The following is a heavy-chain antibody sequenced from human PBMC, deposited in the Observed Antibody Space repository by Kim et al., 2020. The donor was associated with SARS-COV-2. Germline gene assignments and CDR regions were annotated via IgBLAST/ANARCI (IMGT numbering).Heavy chain of an antibody. Sequence: ASVKVSCKASGYTFTSYAMNWVRQAPGQGLEWMGWINTNTGNPTYAQGFTGRFVFSLDTSVSTAYLQISSLKAEDTAVYYCARDLRYCSGGSCYYIYGGMDYWGQGTLVTVSS. CDR2: INTNTGNP. CDR1: GYTFTSYA. V-gene: IGHV7-4-1*02. CDR3: ARDLRYCSGGSCYYIYGGMDY. D-gene: IGHD2-15*01. J-gene: IGHJ4*02.